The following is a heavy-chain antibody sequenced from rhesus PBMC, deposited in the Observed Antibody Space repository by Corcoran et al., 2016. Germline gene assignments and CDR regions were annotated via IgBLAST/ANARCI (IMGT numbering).Heavy chain of an antibody. CDR3: ARRDVWNNGIIDY. Sequence: QVTLKESGPALVKPTQTLTLTCTFSGFSLSTSGLGINWIRQPHGKALEWLASVYWDDDKGYTTSLKSRLTISKDTSKNQVVLTMTNMDPVDTATYYCARRDVWNNGIIDYWGQGVLVTVSS. D-gene: IGHD1-20*01. CDR2: VYWDDDK. CDR1: GFSLSTSGLG. J-gene: IGHJ4*01. V-gene: IGHV2S1*01.